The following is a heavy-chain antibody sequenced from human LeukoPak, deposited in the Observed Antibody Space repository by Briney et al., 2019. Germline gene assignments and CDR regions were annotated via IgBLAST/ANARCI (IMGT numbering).Heavy chain of an antibody. CDR1: GYTFTSYD. D-gene: IGHD6-6*01. J-gene: IGHJ3*02. Sequence: GASVKVSCKASGYTFTSYDINWVRQATGQGLEWMGWMNPNSGNTGYAQKFQGRVTITRNTSISTAYMELSSLRSEDTAVYYCASAQYSSSAPDAFDIWGQGTMVTVSS. V-gene: IGHV1-8*03. CDR3: ASAQYSSSAPDAFDI. CDR2: MNPNSGNT.